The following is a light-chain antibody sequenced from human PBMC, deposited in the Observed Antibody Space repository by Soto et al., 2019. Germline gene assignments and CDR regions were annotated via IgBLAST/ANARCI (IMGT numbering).Light chain of an antibody. CDR1: QDIAIY. V-gene: IGKV1-9*01. CDR3: QYLNSFPLT. Sequence: IQFTQSPTSLSSYLLDIVTITCRASQDIAIYLAWYQQKPGEAPKLLIYAASTLYGGVPSRFSGSGSGTDFTLTISSLQPEDSATYYRQYLNSFPLTFGGGTKV. CDR2: AAS. J-gene: IGKJ4*01.